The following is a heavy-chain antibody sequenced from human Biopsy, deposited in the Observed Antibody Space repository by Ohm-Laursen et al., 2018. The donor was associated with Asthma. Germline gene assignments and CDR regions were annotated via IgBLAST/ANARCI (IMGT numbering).Heavy chain of an antibody. CDR1: GYTFTSYY. Sequence: ASVKVSCKASGYTFTSYYMHWVRQAPGQGLERMGRIDPNSGGTNYAQKFLGRVTMTRDTSVNTAFMVLSRLRSDDTAVYYCARIKIRIGAGTDRYFDLWGRGTLVTVSS. V-gene: IGHV1-2*06. CDR3: ARIKIRIGAGTDRYFDL. CDR2: IDPNSGGT. J-gene: IGHJ2*01. D-gene: IGHD3-16*01.